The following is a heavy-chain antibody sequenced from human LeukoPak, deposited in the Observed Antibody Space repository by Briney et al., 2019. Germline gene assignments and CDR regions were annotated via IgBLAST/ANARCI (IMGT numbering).Heavy chain of an antibody. D-gene: IGHD2-8*01. CDR1: GGSVSSGSYY. CDR3: ARDMGGMGVDPFDY. V-gene: IGHV4-61*01. J-gene: IGHJ4*02. Sequence: SETLSLTCTVSGGSVSSGSYYWSWIRQPPGKGLEWIGYIYYSGSTNYNPSLKSRVTISVDTSKNQFSLKLSSVTAADTAVYYCARDMGGMGVDPFDYLGQGTLVTVSS. CDR2: IYYSGST.